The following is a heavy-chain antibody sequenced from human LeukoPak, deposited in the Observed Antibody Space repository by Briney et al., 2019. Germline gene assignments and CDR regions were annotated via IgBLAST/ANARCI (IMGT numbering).Heavy chain of an antibody. D-gene: IGHD3-16*01. Sequence: GGSLRLSCAASGFTFDDYAMHWVRQAPGKGLEWVSGISWNSGSIGYADSVKGRFTISRDNAKNSLYLQMNTLRADDTAVYYCARDGFGTGSNWGQGTLVTVSS. CDR1: GFTFDDYA. V-gene: IGHV3-9*01. CDR2: ISWNSGSI. J-gene: IGHJ4*02. CDR3: ARDGFGTGSN.